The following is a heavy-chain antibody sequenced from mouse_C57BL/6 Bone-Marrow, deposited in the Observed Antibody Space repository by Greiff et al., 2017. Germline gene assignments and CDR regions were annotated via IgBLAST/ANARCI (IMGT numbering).Heavy chain of an antibody. V-gene: IGHV1-82*01. CDR1: GYAFSSSW. D-gene: IGHD1-1*01. Sequence: QVQLKQSGPELVKPGASVKISCKASGYAFSSSWMNWVKQRPGKGLEWIGRIYPGDGDTNYNGKFKGKATLTADKSSSTAYMQLSSLTSEDSAVYFCARYYYGYYCDYWGQGTTLTVSS. J-gene: IGHJ2*01. CDR3: ARYYYGYYCDY. CDR2: IYPGDGDT.